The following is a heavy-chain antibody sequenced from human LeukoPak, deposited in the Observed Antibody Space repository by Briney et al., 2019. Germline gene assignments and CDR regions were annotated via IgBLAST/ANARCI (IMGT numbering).Heavy chain of an antibody. CDR1: GGSLSSYY. Sequence: PSETLSLTCNVSGGSLSSYYWSWIRQPPGKGLEWIGYMYYSGNTNYNPSLKSRVTTSVDSSKNQFSLKLSSVTAADTAVYYCARHTLVGARNAFDIWGQGTMVTVSS. CDR3: ARHTLVGARNAFDI. J-gene: IGHJ3*02. CDR2: MYYSGNT. V-gene: IGHV4-59*08. D-gene: IGHD1-26*01.